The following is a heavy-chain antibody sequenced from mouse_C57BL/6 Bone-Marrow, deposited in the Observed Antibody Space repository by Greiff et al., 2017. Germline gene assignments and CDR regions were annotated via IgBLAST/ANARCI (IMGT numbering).Heavy chain of an antibody. CDR3: ASSSSPGYFDV. CDR1: GYTFTNYW. D-gene: IGHD1-2*01. J-gene: IGHJ1*03. Sequence: VQLVESGAELVRPGTSVKMSCKASGYTFTNYWIGWAKQRPGHGLEWIGDIYPGGGYTNYNEKFKGKAKLTADKSSSTAYMQFSSLTSEDSAIYYCASSSSPGYFDVWGTGTTVTVSS. V-gene: IGHV1-63*01. CDR2: IYPGGGYT.